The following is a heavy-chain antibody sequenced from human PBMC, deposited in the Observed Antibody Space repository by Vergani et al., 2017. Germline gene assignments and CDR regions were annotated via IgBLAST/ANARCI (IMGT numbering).Heavy chain of an antibody. J-gene: IGHJ6*02. CDR3: AKDMGAIDYDTTDYYGMDV. CDR2: ISYDGSNK. V-gene: IGHV3-30-3*01. Sequence: QVQLVESGGGVVQPGRSLRLSCAASGFTFSSYAMHWVRQAPGKGLEWVAVISYDGSNKYYADSVKGRFTISRDNSKNTLYLQMNSLRAEDTAVYYCAKDMGAIDYDTTDYYGMDVWGQGTTVTVSS. CDR1: GFTFSSYA. D-gene: IGHD3-9*01.